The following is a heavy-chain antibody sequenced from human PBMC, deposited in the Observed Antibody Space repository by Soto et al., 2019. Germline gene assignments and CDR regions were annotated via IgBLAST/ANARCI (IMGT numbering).Heavy chain of an antibody. CDR1: GGTFSSYA. D-gene: IGHD6-13*01. CDR2: IIPIFGTA. J-gene: IGHJ5*02. CDR3: AIAAAGNGWFDP. V-gene: IGHV1-69*13. Sequence: SVKVSCKASGGTFSSYAISWVRQAPGQGLEWMGGIIPIFGTANYAQKFQGRVTITADESTSTAYMELSSLRSEDTAVYYCAIAAAGNGWFDPWGQGTLVTVSS.